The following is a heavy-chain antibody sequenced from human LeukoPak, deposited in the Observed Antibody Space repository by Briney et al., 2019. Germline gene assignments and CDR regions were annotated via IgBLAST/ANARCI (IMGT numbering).Heavy chain of an antibody. J-gene: IGHJ4*02. Sequence: PGGSLRLSCAASGFTVSSNYMSWVRQAPGKGLEWVSVIYSGGSTYYADSVKGRFTISRDNSENTLYLQMNSLRAEDTAVYYCARHGHDFWSGYYPPWVDYWGQGTLVTVSS. V-gene: IGHV3-53*01. CDR1: GFTVSSNY. CDR3: ARHGHDFWSGYYPPWVDY. CDR2: IYSGGST. D-gene: IGHD3-3*01.